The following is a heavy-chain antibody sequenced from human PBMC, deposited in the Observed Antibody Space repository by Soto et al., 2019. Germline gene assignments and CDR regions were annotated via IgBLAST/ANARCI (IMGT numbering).Heavy chain of an antibody. CDR1: GGSFSGYY. D-gene: IGHD1-7*01. V-gene: IGHV4-34*01. Sequence: SETLSLTCAVYGGSFSGYYWSWIRQPPGKGLEWIGEINHSGSTNYNPSLKSRVTISVDTSKNQFSLKLSSVTTADTAVYYCARGRTSNWNYGRWFDPWGQGTLVTSPQ. J-gene: IGHJ5*02. CDR2: INHSGST. CDR3: ARGRTSNWNYGRWFDP.